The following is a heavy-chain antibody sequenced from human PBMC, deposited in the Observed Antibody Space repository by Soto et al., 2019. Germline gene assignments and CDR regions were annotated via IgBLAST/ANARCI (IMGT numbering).Heavy chain of an antibody. J-gene: IGHJ6*02. Sequence: EVQLVESGGGLVQPGGSLRLSCAASGFTFSSYSMNWVRQAPGKGLEWVSYISSSSSTIYYADSVKGRFTISRDNAKNSLYLQMNRLRDEDTAVYDCASLLVREDTAVVRVGPRSYSYYGMDVWGQGTTVTVSS. V-gene: IGHV3-48*02. CDR1: GFTFSSYS. D-gene: IGHD5-18*01. CDR3: ASLLVREDTAVVRVGPRSYSYYGMDV. CDR2: ISSSSSTI.